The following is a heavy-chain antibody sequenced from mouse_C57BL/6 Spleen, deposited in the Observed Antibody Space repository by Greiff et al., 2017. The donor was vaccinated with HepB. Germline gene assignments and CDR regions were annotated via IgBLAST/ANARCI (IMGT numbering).Heavy chain of an antibody. D-gene: IGHD2-4*01. CDR1: GYTFTDYE. CDR3: TRGMFYYDYYFDY. J-gene: IGHJ2*01. V-gene: IGHV1-15*01. Sequence: QVHVKQSGAELVRPGASVTLSCKASGYTFTDYEMHWVKQTPVHGLEWIGAIDPETGGTAYNQKFKGKAILTADKSSSTAYMELRSLTSEDSAVYYCTRGMFYYDYYFDYWGQGTTLTVSS. CDR2: IDPETGGT.